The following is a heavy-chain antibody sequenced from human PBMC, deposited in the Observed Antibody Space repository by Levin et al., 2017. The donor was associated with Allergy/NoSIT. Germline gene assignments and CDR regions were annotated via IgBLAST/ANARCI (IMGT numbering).Heavy chain of an antibody. CDR1: GASISHGGYS. Sequence: SETLSLTCAVSGASISHGGYSWSWIRQPIGKGLEWIGYIYYSGGTSHNPSLKSRVTMSVDTSKNQFSLKLSSVTAADTAVYLCASSHYDLLPDFLTYFDPWGQGTLVTVSS. J-gene: IGHJ5*02. CDR3: ASSHYDLLPDFLTYFDP. CDR2: IYYSGGT. V-gene: IGHV4-30-2*01. D-gene: IGHD3-9*01.